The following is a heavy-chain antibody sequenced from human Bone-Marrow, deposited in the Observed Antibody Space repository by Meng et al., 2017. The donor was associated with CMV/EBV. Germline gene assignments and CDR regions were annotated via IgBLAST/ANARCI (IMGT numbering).Heavy chain of an antibody. CDR1: GGSISSYY. CDR2: IYYSGST. CDR3: ARGGDPVKRYFDL. Sequence: SETLSLTCTVSGGSISSYYWSWIRQPPGKGLEWIGYIYYSGSTNYNPSLKSRVTISVDTSKNQFSLKLSSVTAADTAVYYCARGGDPVKRYFDLWGRGNLVNVSS. J-gene: IGHJ2*01. V-gene: IGHV4-59*01.